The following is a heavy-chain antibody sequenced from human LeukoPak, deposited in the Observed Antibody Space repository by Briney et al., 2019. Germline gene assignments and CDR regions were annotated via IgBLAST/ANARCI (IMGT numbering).Heavy chain of an antibody. CDR1: GFAFSNYG. Sequence: GGSLRLSCAVSGFAFSNYGMHWVRQAPGKGLEWVAVIWDDGSNKYYADSVKGRFTISRDNSENTLYLQMNSLRAEDTAVYYCARGEDKVGATVGSPWGQGTLVTVSS. D-gene: IGHD1-26*01. J-gene: IGHJ4*02. V-gene: IGHV3-33*01. CDR3: ARGEDKVGATVGSP. CDR2: IWDDGSNK.